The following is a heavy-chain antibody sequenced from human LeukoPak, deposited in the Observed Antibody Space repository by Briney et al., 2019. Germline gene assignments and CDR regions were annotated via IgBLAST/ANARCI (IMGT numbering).Heavy chain of an antibody. D-gene: IGHD6-13*01. J-gene: IGHJ6*03. Sequence: PSETLSLTCTVSGGSISSYYWSWIRQPPGKGLEWIGYIYYSGSTNYNPSLKSRVTISVDTSKNQFSLKLSSVTAADTAVYYCARERRTHKQQLVSGDYYYYYMDVWGKGTTVTISS. CDR3: ARERRTHKQQLVSGDYYYYYMDV. V-gene: IGHV4-59*01. CDR1: GGSISSYY. CDR2: IYYSGST.